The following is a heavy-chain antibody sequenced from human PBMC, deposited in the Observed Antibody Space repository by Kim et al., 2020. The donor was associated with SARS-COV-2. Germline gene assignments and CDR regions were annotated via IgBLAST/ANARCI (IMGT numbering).Heavy chain of an antibody. CDR2: IKSKTDGGTT. V-gene: IGHV3-15*01. CDR3: TTDRFGIVVDYGMDV. Sequence: GGSLRLSCAASGFTFSNAWMSWVRQAPGKGLEWVGRIKSKTDGGTTDYAAPVKGRFTISRDDSKNTLYLQMNSLKTKDTAVYYCTTDRFGIVVDYGMDVWGQGTTVTVSS. CDR1: GFTFSNAW. D-gene: IGHD3-22*01. J-gene: IGHJ6*02.